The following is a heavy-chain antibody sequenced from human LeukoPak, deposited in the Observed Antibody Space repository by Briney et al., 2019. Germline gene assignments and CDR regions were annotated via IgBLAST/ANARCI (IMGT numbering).Heavy chain of an antibody. CDR1: GYTFTTFD. D-gene: IGHD1-26*01. V-gene: IGHV1-8*01. CDR3: ARGNVVSGDY. J-gene: IGHJ4*02. CDR2: MSPTSGST. Sequence: ASVKVFCKASGYTFTTFDVNWVRQAPGQGLEWLGWMSPTSGSTGYAQKFQGRVTMTRDTSTNTAYMELTNLRSEDTAVYYCARGNVVSGDYWGQGTLVTVSS.